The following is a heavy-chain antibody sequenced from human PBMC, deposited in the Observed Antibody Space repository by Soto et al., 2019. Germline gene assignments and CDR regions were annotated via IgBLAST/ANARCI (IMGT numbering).Heavy chain of an antibody. Sequence: GGSLXLSCAASGFXFSSYGMHWVRQAPGKGLEWVAVISYDGSNKYYADSVKGRFTISRDNSKNTLYLQMNSLRAEDTAVYYCAKVRIMVYATAYYYYYGMDVWGQGTTVTVSS. CDR2: ISYDGSNK. CDR1: GFXFSSYG. J-gene: IGHJ6*02. D-gene: IGHD2-8*01. V-gene: IGHV3-30*18. CDR3: AKVRIMVYATAYYYYYGMDV.